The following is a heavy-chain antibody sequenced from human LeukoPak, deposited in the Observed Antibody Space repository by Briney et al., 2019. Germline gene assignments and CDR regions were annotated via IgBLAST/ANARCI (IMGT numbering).Heavy chain of an antibody. V-gene: IGHV3-74*01. CDR1: GFTFSSFW. J-gene: IGHJ5*02. CDR3: ATVNEDTAIP. CDR2: IKSDGTYT. Sequence: GGSLRLSCAPSGFTFSSFWMHWVRQAPGKGLVWVSRIKSDGTYTSYADSVKGRFAISRDNAKNTLYLQMNSLRAEDTAVYYCATVNEDTAIPWGQGTLVTVSS. D-gene: IGHD5-18*01.